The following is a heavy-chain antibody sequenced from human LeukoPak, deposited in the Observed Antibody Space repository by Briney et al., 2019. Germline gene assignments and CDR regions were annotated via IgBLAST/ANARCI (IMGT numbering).Heavy chain of an antibody. D-gene: IGHD3-10*02. CDR2: ISGSGGSP. V-gene: IGHV3-23*01. Sequence: GGSLRLSCAASGFTFSSSAMSWVRQAPGKGLEWVSSISGSGGSPYYADSVKGRFTISRDNAKNSLYLQMNSLRAEDTAVYYCAELGITMIGGVWGKGTTVTISS. J-gene: IGHJ6*04. CDR1: GFTFSSSA. CDR3: AELGITMIGGV.